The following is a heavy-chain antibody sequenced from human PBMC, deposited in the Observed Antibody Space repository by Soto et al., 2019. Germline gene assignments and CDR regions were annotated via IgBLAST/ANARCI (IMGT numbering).Heavy chain of an antibody. D-gene: IGHD3-3*01. Sequence: GGSLRLSCAASGFTFSSYAMHWVRQAPGKGLEWVAVISYDGSNKYYADSVKGRFTISRDNSKNTLYLQMNSLRAEDTAVYYCARDGSYDFWSGYYTRFDYWGQGTLVTVSS. CDR1: GFTFSSYA. CDR3: ARDGSYDFWSGYYTRFDY. J-gene: IGHJ4*02. V-gene: IGHV3-30-3*01. CDR2: ISYDGSNK.